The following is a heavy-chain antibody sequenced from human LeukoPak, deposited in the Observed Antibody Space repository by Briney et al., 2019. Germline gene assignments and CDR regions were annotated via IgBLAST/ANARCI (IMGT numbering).Heavy chain of an antibody. CDR3: ARGGVKSGSYPLGP. CDR2: INPSGGST. V-gene: IGHV1-46*01. CDR1: GYXFTSYY. J-gene: IGHJ5*02. D-gene: IGHD1-26*01. Sequence: ASVTVSCKASGYXFTSYYIHWVRQAPGQGLEWMGIINPSGGSTHYAQKFQGRATMTRDRSPSTVYMELSSLRSEDTAVYYCARGGVKSGSYPLGPWGQGTLVTVSS.